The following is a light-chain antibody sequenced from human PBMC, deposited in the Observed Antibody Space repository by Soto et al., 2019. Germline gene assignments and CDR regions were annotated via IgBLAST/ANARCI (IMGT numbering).Light chain of an antibody. CDR1: QSLVYSDGHTY. CDR3: MRGIYLPRT. Sequence: VVMTQSPLSLPVTLGQPASISCRSSQSLVYSDGHTYLDWFQQRPGQSPRRLIYNVSNRAFGVPDRFTGSESGTDFTLKISRVEAEDVGVYYCMRGIYLPRTCGQGTKVEIK. V-gene: IGKV2-30*01. J-gene: IGKJ1*01. CDR2: NVS.